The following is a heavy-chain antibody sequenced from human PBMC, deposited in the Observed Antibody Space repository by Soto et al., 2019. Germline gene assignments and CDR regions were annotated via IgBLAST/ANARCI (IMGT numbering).Heavy chain of an antibody. V-gene: IGHV3-11*01. CDR1: GFSCSGYY. D-gene: IGHD1-1*01. Sequence: QVQLVESGGGLVKPGVCLRLSCAASGFSCSGYYMSWIRQAPGEGLEWVSYISGSGSPIYYADSGKGRFTISRDNAKNSLYLQMNTLRAEDTAVYYCASAPWKRIDYWGQGSLVTVSS. CDR2: ISGSGSPI. J-gene: IGHJ4*02. CDR3: ASAPWKRIDY.